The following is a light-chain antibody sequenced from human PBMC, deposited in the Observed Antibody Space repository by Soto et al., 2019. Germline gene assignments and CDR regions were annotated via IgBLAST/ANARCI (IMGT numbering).Light chain of an antibody. J-gene: IGLJ3*02. CDR1: SSDVGCYNY. CDR3: FSYTRSTARV. CDR2: DVT. Sequence: QSALTQPASVSGSPGQSITISCTGTSSDVGCYNYVSWYQQKSGKAPKLIIYDVTNRPSGVSNRFSGSKSGNTASLTISGLQAEDEADYYCFSYTRSTARVFGGGTKLTVL. V-gene: IGLV2-14*01.